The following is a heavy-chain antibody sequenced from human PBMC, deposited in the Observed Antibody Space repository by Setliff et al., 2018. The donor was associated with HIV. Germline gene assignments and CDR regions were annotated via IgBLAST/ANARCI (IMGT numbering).Heavy chain of an antibody. D-gene: IGHD1-26*01. CDR1: GFSLSDYS. J-gene: IGHJ6*03. CDR2: IYYSGST. Sequence: GSLRLSCAVSGFSLSDYSVNWVRQAPGKGLEWIGSIYYSGSTYSNPSLKSRVTISADTSKNQISLKLNSVTAADTAVYYCARGIGPLPNWENFYYSMDVWGKGTTVTVSS. CDR3: ARGIGPLPNWENFYYSMDV. V-gene: IGHV4-39*01.